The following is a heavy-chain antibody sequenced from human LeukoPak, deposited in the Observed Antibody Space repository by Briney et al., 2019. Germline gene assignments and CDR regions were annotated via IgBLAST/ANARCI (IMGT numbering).Heavy chain of an antibody. D-gene: IGHD6-19*01. V-gene: IGHV5-51*01. CDR3: ARRGSGWYVDY. Sequence: GESLRISCKGSGYSFSSYWIGWVRQMPGKGLEWMGIIYPGDSDTRYSPSFQGQVSISVDKSISTAYLQWSSMKASDTAMYYCARRGSGWYVDYWGQGTLVTVSS. CDR2: IYPGDSDT. J-gene: IGHJ4*02. CDR1: GYSFSSYW.